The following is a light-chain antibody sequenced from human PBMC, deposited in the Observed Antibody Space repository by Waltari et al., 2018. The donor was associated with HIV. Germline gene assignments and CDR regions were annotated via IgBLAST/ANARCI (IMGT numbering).Light chain of an antibody. V-gene: IGKV1-5*03. CDR1: QNVGAW. J-gene: IGKJ1*01. CDR3: HQYSDYLGS. Sequence: DIHMSQSPPTLTASIGDRVNITCRASQNVGAWLAWYQQKPGEAPNLLIYKATNVEGGVPSRFSGSASGTDFTLTIDSLHPDDCATYYCHQYSDYLGSFGQGTKVEVK. CDR2: KAT.